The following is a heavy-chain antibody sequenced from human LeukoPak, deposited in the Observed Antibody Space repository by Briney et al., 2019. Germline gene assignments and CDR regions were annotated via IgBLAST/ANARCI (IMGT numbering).Heavy chain of an antibody. CDR3: AKDLLEWELLSTFFDY. J-gene: IGHJ4*02. D-gene: IGHD1-26*01. CDR1: GFTFSSYA. V-gene: IGHV3-23*01. Sequence: PPGGSLRLSCAASGFTFSSYAMSWVRQAPGKGLEWVSAISGSGGSTYYADSVKGRFTISRDNSKNTLYLQMNSLRAEDTAVYYCAKDLLEWELLSTFFDYWGQGTLVTVSS. CDR2: ISGSGGST.